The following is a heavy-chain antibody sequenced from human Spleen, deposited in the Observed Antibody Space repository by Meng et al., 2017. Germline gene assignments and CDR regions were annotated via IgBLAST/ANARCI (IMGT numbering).Heavy chain of an antibody. CDR2: IYSSGST. CDR1: GGSTSLSY. Sequence: SETLSLTCTVSGGSTSLSYWSWIRQPAGKGLEWIGRIYSSGSTNYNPSLKSRVTMSVDTSKNQFSLKLSSVAAADTAVYYCARTLNWFDPWGQGTLVTVSS. CDR3: ARTLNWFDP. D-gene: IGHD2/OR15-2a*01. V-gene: IGHV4-4*07. J-gene: IGHJ5*02.